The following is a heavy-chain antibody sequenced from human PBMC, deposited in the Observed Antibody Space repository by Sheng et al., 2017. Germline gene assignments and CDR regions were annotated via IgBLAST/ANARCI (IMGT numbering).Heavy chain of an antibody. CDR1: GFIFSTYW. CDR2: IHTDGSAT. J-gene: IGHJ6*02. V-gene: IGHV3-74*01. CDR3: ARGRVGYGMDV. Sequence: EVQLVESGGGLVQPGGSLRLSCAASGFIFSTYWMSWVRQAPGKGLVWVSRIHTDGSATTYADSVKGRFTISRDNAKNTLYLQMNSLRADDTAVYYCARGRVGYGMDVWGQGTTVTVSS.